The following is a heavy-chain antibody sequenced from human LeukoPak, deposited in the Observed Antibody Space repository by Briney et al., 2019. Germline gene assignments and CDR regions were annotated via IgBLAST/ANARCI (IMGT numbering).Heavy chain of an antibody. D-gene: IGHD3-9*01. CDR1: GFTFSSYG. CDR2: ISYDGSNK. Sequence: GGSLRLSCAASGFTFSSYGMHWVRQAPGKGLELVSVISYDGSNKYYADSVKGRFTISRDNSKNTLYLQMNSLRAEDTAVYFCQADDGIRYFDWLFDYWGQGTLVTVSS. V-gene: IGHV3-30*03. J-gene: IGHJ4*02. CDR3: QADDGIRYFDWLFDY.